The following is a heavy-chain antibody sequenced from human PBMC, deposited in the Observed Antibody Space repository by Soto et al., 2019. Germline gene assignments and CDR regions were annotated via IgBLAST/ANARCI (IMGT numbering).Heavy chain of an antibody. Sequence: ASVKVSCKASGYTFNNYDIHWVRQAPGHGLEWMGWMNPNSGNTGYAQNFRGRVTMTQNTAIGTAYMELSSLRSDDTATYYCTRAYGAETFDFWGQGTLVTVSS. CDR1: GYTFNNYD. CDR2: MNPNSGNT. J-gene: IGHJ5*01. CDR3: TRAYGAETFDF. D-gene: IGHD3-10*01. V-gene: IGHV1-8*02.